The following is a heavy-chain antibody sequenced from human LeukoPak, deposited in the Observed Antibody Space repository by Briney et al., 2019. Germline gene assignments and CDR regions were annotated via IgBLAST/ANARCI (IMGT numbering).Heavy chain of an antibody. CDR1: GFTFSSYW. Sequence: GGSLRLSCAASGFTFSSYWMSWVRQAPEKGLEWVANIKQDGSEKYYVDSVKGRFTISRDNAKNSLYLQMNSLRAEDTAVYYCAALGYCSGGSCYASFDYWGQGTLVTVSS. CDR2: IKQDGSEK. D-gene: IGHD2-15*01. V-gene: IGHV3-7*01. CDR3: AALGYCSGGSCYASFDY. J-gene: IGHJ4*02.